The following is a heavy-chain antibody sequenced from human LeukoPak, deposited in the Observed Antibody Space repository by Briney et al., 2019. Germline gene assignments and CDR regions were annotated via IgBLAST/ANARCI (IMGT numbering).Heavy chain of an antibody. D-gene: IGHD6-13*01. Sequence: SETLSLTCAVSGVSISSGGYYWSWIRQPPGKGLEWIGEINHSGSTNYNPSLKSRVTISVDTSKNQFSLKLSSVTAADTAVYYCARGKKRQPLFDYWGQGTLVTVSS. CDR2: INHSGST. V-gene: IGHV4-34*01. CDR3: ARGKKRQPLFDY. CDR1: GVSISSGGYY. J-gene: IGHJ4*02.